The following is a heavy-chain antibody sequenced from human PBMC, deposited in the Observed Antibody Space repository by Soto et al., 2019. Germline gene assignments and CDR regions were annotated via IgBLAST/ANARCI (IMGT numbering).Heavy chain of an antibody. CDR1: GYSISSGYY. Sequence: NPSETLSLTCAVSGYSISSGYYWGRIRQPPGKGLEWIGSIYHSGSTYYNPSLKSRVTISVDTSKNQFSLKLSSVTAADTAVYYCASRGYYYYYGMDVWGQGTTVTVSS. CDR2: IYHSGST. J-gene: IGHJ6*02. CDR3: ASRGYYYYYGMDV. V-gene: IGHV4-38-2*01.